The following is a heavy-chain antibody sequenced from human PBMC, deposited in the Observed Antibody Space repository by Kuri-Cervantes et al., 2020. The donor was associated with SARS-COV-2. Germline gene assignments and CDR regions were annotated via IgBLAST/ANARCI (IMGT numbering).Heavy chain of an antibody. J-gene: IGHJ4*02. CDR2: VYYSGST. V-gene: IGHV4-39*01. CDR3: ARLEIPLVAAAYAY. Sequence: SETLSLTCTVSGGSISSQSYYWGWIRQPPGKGLEWIGSVYYSGSTYYNPSLKSRVTISVDTSKNQFSLKLSSVTAADTAVYYCARLEIPLVAAAYAYWGQGTLVTVSS. D-gene: IGHD6-13*01. CDR1: GGSISSQSYY.